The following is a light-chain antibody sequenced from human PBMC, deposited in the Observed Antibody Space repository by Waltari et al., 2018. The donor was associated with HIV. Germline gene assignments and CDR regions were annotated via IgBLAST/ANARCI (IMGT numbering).Light chain of an antibody. CDR2: KDI. CDR3: QSTDHDGTWV. CDR1: PLPTQY. V-gene: IGLV3-25*03. J-gene: IGLJ3*02. Sequence: SYELTQPPPESVPPPQTPRITCSSGPLPTQYPSWYGQKRGQAPVLIICKDIERPSGIPERISGSRSGTGVTLTISDVQAEDEGDYYCQSTDHDGTWVFGGGTKLTVL.